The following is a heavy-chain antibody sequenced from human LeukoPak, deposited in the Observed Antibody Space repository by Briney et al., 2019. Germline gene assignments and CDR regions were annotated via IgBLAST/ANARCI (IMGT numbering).Heavy chain of an antibody. J-gene: IGHJ4*02. CDR3: TRDSASSSSDI. CDR1: GFTFTSHG. CDR2: ISGSGGST. Sequence: GGSLRLSCAASGFTFTSHGMSWVRQAPGKGLEWVSTISGSGGSTYYADSVKGRFTISRDNSKNTLYLQMNSLKTEDTAVYYCTRDSASSSSDIWGQGTLVTVSS. V-gene: IGHV3-23*01. D-gene: IGHD6-6*01.